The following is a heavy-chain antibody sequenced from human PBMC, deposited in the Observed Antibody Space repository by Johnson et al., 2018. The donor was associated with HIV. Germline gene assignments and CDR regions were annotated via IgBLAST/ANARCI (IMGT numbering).Heavy chain of an antibody. CDR2: ISYDGSNK. CDR3: ARDPYTSAGNPFDI. V-gene: IGHV3-30-3*01. J-gene: IGHJ3*02. D-gene: IGHD3-10*01. Sequence: VQLVESGGGVVQPGRSLRLSCAASGFTFSSYAMHWVRQAPGKGLEWVAVISYDGSNKYYADSVKGRFTISRDNSKNTLFLQMNSLRAEETAVYYCARDPYTSAGNPFDIWGQGTRVTVS. CDR1: GFTFSSYA.